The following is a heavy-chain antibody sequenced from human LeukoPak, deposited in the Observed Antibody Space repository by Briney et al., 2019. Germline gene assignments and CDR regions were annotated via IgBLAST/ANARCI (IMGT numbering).Heavy chain of an antibody. CDR3: ATGNYYDSRGYYTFGH. D-gene: IGHD3-22*01. J-gene: IGHJ4*02. CDR2: INGDGTTT. V-gene: IGHV3-74*01. Sequence: GGSLRLSCAASGFTFNKYWMHWVRQVPGKGLVWVSHINGDGTTTSYADSVKGGFTMSRDNAKNTLYLQMSGLRVEDTAVYYCATGNYYDSRGYYTFGHWGQGTLVTVSS. CDR1: GFTFNKYW.